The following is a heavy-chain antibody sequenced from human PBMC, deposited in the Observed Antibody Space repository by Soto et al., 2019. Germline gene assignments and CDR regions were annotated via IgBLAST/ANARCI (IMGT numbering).Heavy chain of an antibody. Sequence: QITLKESGPPLVRPTQTLTLTCTFSGFSLTTSGVGVGWIRQPPGKALEWLAVIYWDDDKRYSSSLKSRLTITKDTSKNQVXLTMXNMXXXXXXXXXXXXXXXXXXXXXSFDXWGQGTLVTVSS. J-gene: IGHJ4*02. CDR2: IYWDDDK. CDR3: XXXXXXXXXXXSFDX. CDR1: GFSLTTSGVG. V-gene: IGHV2-5*02.